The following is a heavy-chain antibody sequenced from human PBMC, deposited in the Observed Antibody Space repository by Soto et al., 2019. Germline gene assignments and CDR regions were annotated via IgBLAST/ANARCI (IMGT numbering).Heavy chain of an antibody. CDR3: AREDSIIIPAVSDF. D-gene: IGHD2-2*01. CDR1: GFTFSSYS. CDR2: ISSSSSYI. V-gene: IGHV3-21*01. J-gene: IGHJ4*02. Sequence: GGSLRLSCAASGFTFSSYSMNWVRQAPGKGLEWVSSISSSSSYIYYADSVKGRFTISRDNAKNSLYLQMNTRRAEDTAVYYCAREDSIIIPAVSDFWGQGTLVTVSS.